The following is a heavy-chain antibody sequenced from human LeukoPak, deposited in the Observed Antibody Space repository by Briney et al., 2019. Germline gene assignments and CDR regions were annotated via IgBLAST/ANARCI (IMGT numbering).Heavy chain of an antibody. J-gene: IGHJ4*02. V-gene: IGHV4-59*01. CDR1: GGSISSYY. CDR3: ARAYDFWSGYYVLDY. CDR2: IYYSGST. Sequence: PSETLSLTCTVSGGSISSYYWSWIRQPPGKGLEWIGYIYYSGSTNYNPSLKSRVTISVDTSKNQFSLNLSSVTAADTAVYHCARAYDFWSGYYVLDYWGQGTLVTVSS. D-gene: IGHD3-3*01.